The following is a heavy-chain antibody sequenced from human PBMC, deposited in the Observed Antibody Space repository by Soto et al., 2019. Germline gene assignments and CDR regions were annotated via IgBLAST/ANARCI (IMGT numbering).Heavy chain of an antibody. V-gene: IGHV1-3*01. CDR2: INAGNGNT. Sequence: QVQLVQSGAEVKKPGASVKVSCKASGYTFTSYAMHWVRQAPGQRLEWMGWINAGNGNTKYSQKFQGRVTITRDTSASTAYMELSSLRSEDTAVYYCAREYGNDLLDYYYYYTDVWGKGTTVTVSS. D-gene: IGHD1-1*01. J-gene: IGHJ6*03. CDR1: GYTFTSYA. CDR3: AREYGNDLLDYYYYYTDV.